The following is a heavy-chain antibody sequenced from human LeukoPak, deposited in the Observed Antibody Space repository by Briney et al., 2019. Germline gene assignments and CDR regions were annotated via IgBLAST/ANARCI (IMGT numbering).Heavy chain of an antibody. V-gene: IGHV4-39*07. Sequence: SETLSLTCAVSGGSVYTSDYYWGWVRQPPGKGPEWIGDIFYTRKTNYNPSLKSRVSISIDTPKNQFSLKLSSVTAAETAVYYCARQIAVAGKAGFDYWGQGTLVTVSS. J-gene: IGHJ4*02. CDR3: ARQIAVAGKAGFDY. CDR1: GGSVYTSDYY. CDR2: IFYTRKT. D-gene: IGHD6-19*01.